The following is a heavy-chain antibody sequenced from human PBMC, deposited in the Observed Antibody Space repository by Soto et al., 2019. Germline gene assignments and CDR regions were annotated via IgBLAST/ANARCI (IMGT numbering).Heavy chain of an antibody. CDR2: INHSGST. D-gene: IGHD1-26*01. CDR3: ARGLRGSYSD. V-gene: IGHV4-34*01. J-gene: IGHJ4*02. CDR1: GGSFSGYY. Sequence: SETLSLTCAVYGGSFSGYYWSWIRQPPGKGLEWIGEINHSGSTNYNPSLKSRVTISVDTSKNQFSLKLSSVTAADTAVYYCARGLRGSYSDWGQGTLVTVSS.